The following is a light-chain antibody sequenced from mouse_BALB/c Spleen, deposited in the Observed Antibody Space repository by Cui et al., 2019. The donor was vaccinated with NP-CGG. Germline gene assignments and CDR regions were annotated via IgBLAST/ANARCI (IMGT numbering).Light chain of an antibody. CDR2: GTN. CDR3: ALWYSNHWV. Sequence: QVVVIQDLALTTSPCETVTLTCRSSTGAFTTSNYANWVQEKPDHLFTGLIGGTNNRAPGVPARFSGSLIGDKAALTITGAQTEDEAIYFCALWYSNHWVFGGGSKLTVL. V-gene: IGLV1*01. CDR1: TGAFTTSNY. J-gene: IGLJ1*01.